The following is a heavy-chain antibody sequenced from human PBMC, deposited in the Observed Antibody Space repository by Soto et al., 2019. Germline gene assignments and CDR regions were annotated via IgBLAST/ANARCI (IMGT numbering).Heavy chain of an antibody. CDR2: IYYSGST. J-gene: IGHJ3*02. V-gene: IGHV4-59*01. D-gene: IGHD3-9*01. CDR1: GGSISSYY. Sequence: PSETLSLTCTVSGGSISSYYWSWIRQPPGKGLEWIGYIYYSGSTNYNPSLKSRATISVDTSKNQFSLKLSSVTAADTAVYYCARVGYDILTGYSTDAFDMWGQGTMVTVSS. CDR3: ARVGYDILTGYSTDAFDM.